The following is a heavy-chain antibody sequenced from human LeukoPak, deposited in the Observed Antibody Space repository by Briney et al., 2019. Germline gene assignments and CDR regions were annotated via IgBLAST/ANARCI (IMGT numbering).Heavy chain of an antibody. J-gene: IGHJ4*02. D-gene: IGHD3-16*01. CDR1: GFTFSSYG. Sequence: GGSLRLSCAASGFTFSSYGIHWVRQAPGKGLEWVAFIWYDGSNKYYGDSVKGRFTISRDNSKNTLYLQMNSLRAEDTAVYYCTGGALDYWGPGTLVTVSS. CDR3: TGGALDY. V-gene: IGHV3-30*02. CDR2: IWYDGSNK.